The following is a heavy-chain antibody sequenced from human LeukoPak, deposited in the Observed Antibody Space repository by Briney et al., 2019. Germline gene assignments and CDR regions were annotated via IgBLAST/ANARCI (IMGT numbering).Heavy chain of an antibody. CDR3: ARGNRKLGYCTNGVCFIDY. V-gene: IGHV3-7*01. J-gene: IGHJ4*02. CDR1: GFTFSNYW. Sequence: GGSLRLSCAASGFTFSNYWMSWVRQAPGTGLEWVANINQDGSTTYYVDSVKGRFTISRDNAKNSLYLQMSSLRAEDTAVYYCARGNRKLGYCTNGVCFIDYWGQGTLVTVSS. CDR2: INQDGSTT. D-gene: IGHD2-8*01.